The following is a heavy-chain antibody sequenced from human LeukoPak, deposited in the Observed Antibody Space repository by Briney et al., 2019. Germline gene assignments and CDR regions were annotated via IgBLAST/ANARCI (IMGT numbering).Heavy chain of an antibody. CDR2: ITHSVGI. CDR3: ARGGVWFGERNWFDP. V-gene: IGHV4-34*01. J-gene: IGHJ5*02. Sequence: SDTLSLTCTVYGGSYSGYYWSWIRQPPGKGLEWIVEITHSVGINYNPSLKSRVTISVDTSKNQCSLKLSSVTAADTAVYYCARGGVWFGERNWFDPWGQGTLVTVSS. D-gene: IGHD3-10*01. CDR1: GGSYSGYY.